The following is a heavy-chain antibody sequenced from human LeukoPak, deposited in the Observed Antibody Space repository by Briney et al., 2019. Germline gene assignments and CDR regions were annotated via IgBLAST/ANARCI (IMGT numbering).Heavy chain of an antibody. CDR3: ARDLRRATIFGVVNFDY. CDR2: ISTYNANT. CDR1: GYTFTSYV. V-gene: IGHV1-18*01. J-gene: IGHJ4*02. Sequence: ASVKVSCKASGYTFTSYVISWVRQAPGQGLEWMGWISTYNANTNYAQKFQGRVTMTTETSTTTAYMELRSLRSDDTAVYYCARDLRRATIFGVVNFDYWGQGTLVTVSS. D-gene: IGHD3-3*01.